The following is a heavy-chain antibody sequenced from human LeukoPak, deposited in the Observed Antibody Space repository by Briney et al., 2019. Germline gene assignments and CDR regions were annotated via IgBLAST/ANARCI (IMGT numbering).Heavy chain of an antibody. V-gene: IGHV4-39*01. CDR3: ARLPTGFPNWFDP. J-gene: IGHJ5*02. Sequence: PSETLSLTCTVSGASITISGYSWGWSRQPPKKGLEWIGTFHSSGSTYSTSSLNRRVAISIDTSKTQFSLDVTSVTATDTATYYCARLPTGFPNWFDPWGQGILVTVFS. CDR2: FHSSGST. D-gene: IGHD3-10*01. CDR1: GASITISGYS.